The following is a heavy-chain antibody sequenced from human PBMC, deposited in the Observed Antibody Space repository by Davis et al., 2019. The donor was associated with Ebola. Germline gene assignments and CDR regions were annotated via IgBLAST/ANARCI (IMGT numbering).Heavy chain of an antibody. CDR1: GFTFSGSA. Sequence: GESLKISCAASGFTFSGSAMHWVRQASGKGLEWVGRIRSKANSYATAYAASVKGRFTISRDESKNTAYLQMNSLKTEDTAVYYCTSRTGAFDYWGQGTLVTVSS. CDR2: IRSKANSYAT. V-gene: IGHV3-73*01. D-gene: IGHD7-27*01. CDR3: TSRTGAFDY. J-gene: IGHJ4*02.